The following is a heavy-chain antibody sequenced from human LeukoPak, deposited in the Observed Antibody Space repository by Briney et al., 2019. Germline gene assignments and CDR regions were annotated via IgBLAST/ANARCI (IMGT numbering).Heavy chain of an antibody. D-gene: IGHD6-13*01. CDR1: GFTFSSYS. J-gene: IGHJ4*02. Sequence: GGSLRLSCAASGFTFSSYSVNWVRQAPGKGLEWVPYISSSSSTIYYADSVKGRFTISRDNAKNSLYLQMNSLRAEDTALYYCAKEKAKYSSSWSHLEYWGQGTLVTVSS. CDR3: AKEKAKYSSSWSHLEY. V-gene: IGHV3-48*04. CDR2: ISSSSSTI.